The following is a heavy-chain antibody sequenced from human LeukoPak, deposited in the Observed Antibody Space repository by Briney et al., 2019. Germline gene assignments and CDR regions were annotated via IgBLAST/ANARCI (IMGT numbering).Heavy chain of an antibody. CDR3: ATAKATRNTVTIDY. CDR2: FDPEDGET. CDR1: GYTLTELS. D-gene: IGHD4-11*01. Sequence: ASVEVSCKVSGYTLTELSMHWVRQAPGKGLEWMGGFDPEDGETIYAQKFQGRVTMTEDTSTDTAYMELSSLRSEDTAVYYCATAKATRNTVTIDYWGQGTLVTVSS. V-gene: IGHV1-24*01. J-gene: IGHJ4*02.